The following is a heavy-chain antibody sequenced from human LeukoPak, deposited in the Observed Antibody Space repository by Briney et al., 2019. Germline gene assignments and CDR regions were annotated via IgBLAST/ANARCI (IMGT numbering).Heavy chain of an antibody. CDR1: GFTFSSYE. J-gene: IGHJ4*02. D-gene: IGHD2-2*01. CDR2: ISSSGSTI. CDR3: ARYYCSTTSCYGRYFDY. V-gene: IGHV3-48*03. Sequence: PGGSLRLSCAASGFTFSSYEMNWVRQAPGMGLEWVSYISSSGSTIYYADSVKGRFTISRDNAKTSLYLQMNSLRAEDTAVYYCARYYCSTTSCYGRYFDYWGQGTLVTVSS.